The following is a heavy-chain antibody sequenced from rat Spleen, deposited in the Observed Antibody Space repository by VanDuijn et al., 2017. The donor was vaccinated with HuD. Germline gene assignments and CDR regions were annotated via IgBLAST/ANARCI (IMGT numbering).Heavy chain of an antibody. CDR2: ISFEGSST. Sequence: EVQLVESGGGLVQPGRSMKLSCAASGLSFSNYDMAWVRQAPTKGLEWVASISFEGSSTYYGDSVKGRFTISRDNAKNILYLQMNSLRSEDTATYFCTRPHNYRYIMDAWGQGTSVTVSS. J-gene: IGHJ4*01. CDR3: TRPHNYRYIMDA. D-gene: IGHD1-10*01. V-gene: IGHV5-22*01. CDR1: GLSFSNYD.